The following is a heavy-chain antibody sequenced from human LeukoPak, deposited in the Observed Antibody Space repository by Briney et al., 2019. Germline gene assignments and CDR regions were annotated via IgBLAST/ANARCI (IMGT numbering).Heavy chain of an antibody. CDR1: GFTFSSYS. D-gene: IGHD4-17*01. J-gene: IGHJ4*02. V-gene: IGHV3-30-3*01. CDR3: ARDLWGTLTTPAGY. CDR2: ISFDGNNK. Sequence: GGSLRLSCAASGFTFSSYSMHWVRQAPGKGLEWVAIISFDGNNKYYADSVKGRFTISRDNYNNTMYLQMNSLRAEDTSVYYCARDLWGTLTTPAGYWGQGTLVTVSS.